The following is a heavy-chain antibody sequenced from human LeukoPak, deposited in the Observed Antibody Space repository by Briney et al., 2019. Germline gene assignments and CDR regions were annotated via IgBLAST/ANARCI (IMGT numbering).Heavy chain of an antibody. Sequence: GGSLRLSCAASGFTFSSYAMHWVRQAPGKGLEWVAVISYDGSDKYYADSVKGRFTISRDNSKNTLYLQMNSLRAEDTAVYYCARGLYYYDSSGYDYFDYWGQGTLVTVSS. D-gene: IGHD3-22*01. CDR3: ARGLYYYDSSGYDYFDY. CDR2: ISYDGSDK. V-gene: IGHV3-30*01. J-gene: IGHJ4*02. CDR1: GFTFSSYA.